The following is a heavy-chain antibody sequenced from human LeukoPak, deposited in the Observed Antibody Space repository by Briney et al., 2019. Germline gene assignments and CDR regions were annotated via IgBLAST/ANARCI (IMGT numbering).Heavy chain of an antibody. Sequence: SETLSLTCTVSGGSISSGGYYWSWIRQHPGKGLEWIGYIYYSGSTYYNPSLKSRVTISVDTSKNQFSLKLSSVTAADTAVYYCARGPVWIVGAAHAEYFQHWGQGTLVTVSS. D-gene: IGHD1-26*01. V-gene: IGHV4-31*03. CDR3: ARGPVWIVGAAHAEYFQH. J-gene: IGHJ1*01. CDR1: GGSISSGGYY. CDR2: IYYSGST.